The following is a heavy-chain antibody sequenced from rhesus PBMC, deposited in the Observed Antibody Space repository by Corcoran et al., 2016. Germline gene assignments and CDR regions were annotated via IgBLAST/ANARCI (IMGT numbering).Heavy chain of an antibody. J-gene: IGHJ4*01. D-gene: IGHD2-2*01. CDR2: IYWNDSK. CDR3: ARFRTTNVDY. CDR1: GFSISTTGIG. V-gene: IGHV2-95*01. Sequence: QVTLKESGPALVKPTQTLTLTCTFSGFSISTTGIGVGWIRQPPGKALEWLANIYWNDSKYYSTALRSRLTSSKDTSKNQVALTMTNMDPVDTATYYCARFRTTNVDYWGQGVLVTVSS.